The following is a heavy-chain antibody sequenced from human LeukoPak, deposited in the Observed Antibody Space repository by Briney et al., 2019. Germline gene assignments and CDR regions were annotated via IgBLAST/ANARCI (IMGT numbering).Heavy chain of an antibody. J-gene: IGHJ4*02. Sequence: ASVKVSCKASGYTLTSYDFNWVRQATGQRPEWMGWMSPNSGDTGYAQKFQDRVTMTRNTSISTAYMELSSLRSDDTAVYYCARGPPNWGYDYWGPGTLVTVSS. CDR1: GYTLTSYD. D-gene: IGHD7-27*01. CDR2: MSPNSGDT. V-gene: IGHV1-8*01. CDR3: ARGPPNWGYDY.